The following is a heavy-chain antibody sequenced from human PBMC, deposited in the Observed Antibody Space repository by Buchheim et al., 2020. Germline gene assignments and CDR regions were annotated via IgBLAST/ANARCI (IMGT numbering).Heavy chain of an antibody. D-gene: IGHD3-16*02. Sequence: QVQLQQWGAGLLKPSETLSLTCAVYGGSFSGYYWSWIRQPPEKVLEWIGEINHSGSTNYNPSLKSRVPISVDTSKNQFSLKLSSVTAADTAVYYCARERGSYRSYYYYYYGMDVWGKGTT. CDR2: INHSGST. J-gene: IGHJ6*04. CDR1: GGSFSGYY. CDR3: ARERGSYRSYYYYYYGMDV. V-gene: IGHV4-34*01.